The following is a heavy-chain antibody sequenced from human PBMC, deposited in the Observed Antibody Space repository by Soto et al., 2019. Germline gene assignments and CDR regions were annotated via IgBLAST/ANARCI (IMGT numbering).Heavy chain of an antibody. CDR3: ARGSDILTGTNAPVAH. V-gene: IGHV1-69*01. CDR1: GGTFGRYT. Sequence: QVQLVQSGAQVKKPGSSVKVSCTASGGTFGRYTISWVRQAPGQGLEWMGGILPVLGNANLAQKFQDRVTFTADESTSTAHMELSSLRSEDTAVYYCARGSDILTGTNAPVAHWGQGTLVTVSS. CDR2: ILPVLGNA. J-gene: IGHJ4*02. D-gene: IGHD3-9*01.